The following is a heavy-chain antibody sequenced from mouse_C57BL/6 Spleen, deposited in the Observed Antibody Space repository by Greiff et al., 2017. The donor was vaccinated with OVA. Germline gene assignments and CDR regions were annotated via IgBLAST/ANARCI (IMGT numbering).Heavy chain of an antibody. V-gene: IGHV5-4*03. CDR3: ARVITTVVATKREYYFDY. CDR1: GFTFSSYA. D-gene: IGHD1-1*01. Sequence: EVKVVESGGGLVKPGGSLKLSCAASGFTFSSYAMSWVRQTPEKRLEWVATISDGGSYTYYPDNVKGRFTISRDNAKNNLYLQMSHLKSEDTAMYYCARVITTVVATKREYYFDYWGQGTTLTVSS. CDR2: ISDGGSYT. J-gene: IGHJ2*01.